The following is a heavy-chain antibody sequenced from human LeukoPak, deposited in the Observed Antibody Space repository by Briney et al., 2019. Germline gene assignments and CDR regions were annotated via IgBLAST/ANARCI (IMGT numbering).Heavy chain of an antibody. CDR3: ARQWDPDNWFDP. CDR2: IYYSGTT. CDR1: GDSISRRNHF. D-gene: IGHD1-26*01. V-gene: IGHV4-39*01. J-gene: IGHJ5*02. Sequence: PSETLSLACSVSGDSISRRNHFWGWIRQPPGKGLEWIRSIYYSGTTHNNPSLKSRVTLSVSTSKNQFSLTLIEEAAADTAVYFCARQWDPDNWFDPWGQGTLVTVSS.